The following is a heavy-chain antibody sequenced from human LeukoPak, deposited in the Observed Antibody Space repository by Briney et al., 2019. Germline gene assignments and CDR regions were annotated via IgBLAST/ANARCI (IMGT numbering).Heavy chain of an antibody. J-gene: IGHJ5*02. CDR2: INSNTGNP. D-gene: IGHD2-2*01. CDR1: GYTFTSYA. Sequence: ASVKVSCKASGYTFTSYAMNWVRQAPGQGLEWMGWINSNTGNPTYAQGSTGRFVFSLDTSVSTAYLQISSLKAEDTAVYYCARAPLHCSSTTCYLDWFDPWGQGTLATVSS. V-gene: IGHV7-4-1*02. CDR3: ARAPLHCSSTTCYLDWFDP.